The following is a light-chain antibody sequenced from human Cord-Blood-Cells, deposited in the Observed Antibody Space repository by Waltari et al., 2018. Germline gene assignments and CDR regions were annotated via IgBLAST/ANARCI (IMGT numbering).Light chain of an antibody. CDR3: QSYDSSLSGFLV. J-gene: IGLJ2*01. Sequence: QSVLTQPPSVSGAPGQRVTISCTGSSSNIGAGYDVHWCQQLPGTAPKLLIYGNSNRPSGVPDRFSGSKSGTSASLAITGLQAGDEADYYCQSYDSSLSGFLVFGGGTKLTVL. V-gene: IGLV1-40*01. CDR2: GNS. CDR1: SSNIGAGYD.